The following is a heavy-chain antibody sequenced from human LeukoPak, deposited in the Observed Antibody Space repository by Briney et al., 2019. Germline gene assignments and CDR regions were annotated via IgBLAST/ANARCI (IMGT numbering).Heavy chain of an antibody. V-gene: IGHV3-48*02. J-gene: IGHJ4*02. CDR2: ISSGSSTI. D-gene: IGHD2/OR15-2a*01. CDR1: GFTFSSSS. Sequence: PGGSLRLSCAASGFTFSSSSINWVRQAPGKGLEWVSYISSGSSTIYYADSVKGRFTISRDNAKNSLYLQMNSLRDDDTAVYYCASFSDWGQGTLVTVSS. CDR3: ASFSD.